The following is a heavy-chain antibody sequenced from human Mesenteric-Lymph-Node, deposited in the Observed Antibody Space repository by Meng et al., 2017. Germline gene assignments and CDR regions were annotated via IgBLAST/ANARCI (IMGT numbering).Heavy chain of an antibody. V-gene: IGHV3-74*01. CDR1: GFTFSTYW. J-gene: IGHJ4*02. CDR3: VRDGKGIDY. CDR2: ITSEGSST. Sequence: GGSLRLSCAASGFTFSTYWMHWVRQAPGKGLVWVSRITSEGSSTTYADSVKGRFTISRDNPKNTLYLQMNSLRDDDTAVYYCVRDGKGIDYWGQGTLVTVSS. D-gene: IGHD1-14*01.